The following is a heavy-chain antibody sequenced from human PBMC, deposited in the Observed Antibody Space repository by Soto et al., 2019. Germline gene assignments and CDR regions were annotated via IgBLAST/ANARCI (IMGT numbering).Heavy chain of an antibody. V-gene: IGHV4-34*01. Sequence: QVQLQQWGAGLLKPSETLSLTCAVYGGSFSGYYWSWIRQPPGKGLEWIGEINHSGSTNYNPSLKSRVTISVDTSKNQFSLKLSSVTAADTAVYYCARGRGYSYGVRPGPFDYWGQGTLVTVSS. CDR3: ARGRGYSYGVRPGPFDY. D-gene: IGHD5-18*01. J-gene: IGHJ4*02. CDR1: GGSFSGYY. CDR2: INHSGST.